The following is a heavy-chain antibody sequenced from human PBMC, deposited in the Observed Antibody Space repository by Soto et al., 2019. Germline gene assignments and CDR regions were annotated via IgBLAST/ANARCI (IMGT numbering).Heavy chain of an antibody. J-gene: IGHJ6*02. V-gene: IGHV4-34*01. CDR1: GGSFSGYY. CDR2: INHSGST. Sequence: QVQLQQWGAGLLKPSETLSLTCAVYGGSFSGYYWSWIRQPPGKGLEWIGEINHSGSTNYNPALKIRVTISVDTSKNQFALKLSSVTAADTAVYYCARGPRRGTMIVVVSPYYYYGMDVWGQGTTVTVSS. CDR3: ARGPRRGTMIVVVSPYYYYGMDV. D-gene: IGHD3-22*01.